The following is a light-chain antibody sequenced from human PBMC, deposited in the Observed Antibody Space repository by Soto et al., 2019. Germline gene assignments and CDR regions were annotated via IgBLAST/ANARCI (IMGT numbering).Light chain of an antibody. Sequence: DIQMTQSPYTLSAFVGDRVTITCRASQSVSSSLAWYQQKPGKAPKLLIYAASTLESGVSSRFSGSGFGTEFTLTISSLQPDDFATYYCQQHESFSPYTFGQGTNVEIK. CDR1: QSVSSS. J-gene: IGKJ2*01. CDR3: QQHESFSPYT. CDR2: AAS. V-gene: IGKV1-5*01.